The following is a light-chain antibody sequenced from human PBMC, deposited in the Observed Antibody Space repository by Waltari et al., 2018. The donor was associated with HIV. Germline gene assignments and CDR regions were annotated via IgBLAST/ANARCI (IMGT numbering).Light chain of an antibody. V-gene: IGLV1-36*01. Sequence: QSVLTQSHSVSEAPGQRVTSPCSVSSSNIVSHAVTWFRQSPGKPPKLLVYHDDLILSGVSDRLSASKSGTSASLAINDLQSEDESLYYCATWDDGLNALLFGGGTKVTVL. J-gene: IGLJ2*01. CDR1: SSNIVSHA. CDR2: HDD. CDR3: ATWDDGLNALL.